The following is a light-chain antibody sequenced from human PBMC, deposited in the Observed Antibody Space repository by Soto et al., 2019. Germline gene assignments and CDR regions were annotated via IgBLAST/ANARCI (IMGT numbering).Light chain of an antibody. CDR1: QSVSSSY. CDR3: QQYGSSPWT. J-gene: IGKJ1*01. CDR2: GAS. V-gene: IGKV3-20*01. Sequence: EILLTQSPGRLSLSPGERSTLSCRSSQSVSSSYLAWYQQKPGQAPRLLIYGASSRATGIPDRFSGSGSGTDFTLTISRLEPEDFAVYYCQQYGSSPWTFGQGTKVDIK.